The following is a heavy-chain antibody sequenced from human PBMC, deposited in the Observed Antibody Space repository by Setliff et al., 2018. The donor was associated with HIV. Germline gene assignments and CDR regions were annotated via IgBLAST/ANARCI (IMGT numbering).Heavy chain of an antibody. CDR1: GFTFSSYT. CDR2: ISYSTGYI. Sequence: GGSLRLSCAASGFTFSSYTMNWVRQAPGKGLEWVSSISYSTGYIYYADSVRGRFTISRDNSKNTLYLQMNNLRAEDTAVYYCARDSGDNPPTLYWYFDLWGRGTLVTVSS. D-gene: IGHD2-21*01. J-gene: IGHJ2*01. CDR3: ARDSGDNPPTLYWYFDL. V-gene: IGHV3-21*04.